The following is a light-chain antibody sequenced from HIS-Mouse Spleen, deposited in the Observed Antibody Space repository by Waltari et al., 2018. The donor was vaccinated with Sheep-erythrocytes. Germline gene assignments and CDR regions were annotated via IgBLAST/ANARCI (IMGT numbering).Light chain of an antibody. CDR2: EGS. V-gene: IGLV2-23*01. Sequence: QSALTQPASVSGSPGQSITIPCTGTSSDFGGYNLFSWYQQHPGKAPKLMIYEGSKRPSGVSNRFSGSKSGNTASLTISGLQAEDEADYYCCSYAGSSTPWVFGGGTKLTVL. CDR1: SSDFGGYNL. J-gene: IGLJ3*02. CDR3: CSYAGSSTPWV.